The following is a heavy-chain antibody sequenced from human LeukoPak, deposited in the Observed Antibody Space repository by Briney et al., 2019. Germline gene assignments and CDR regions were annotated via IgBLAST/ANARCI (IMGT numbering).Heavy chain of an antibody. CDR3: AGSIFGVVWILTGSLGYFDY. V-gene: IGHV4-59*04. CDR1: GGSISSYY. J-gene: IGHJ4*02. D-gene: IGHD3-3*01. CDR2: INHSGST. Sequence: SETLSLTCTVSGGSISSYYWSWIRQPPGKGLEWIGEINHSGSTNYNPSLKSRITISVDTSKNQFSLKLSSVTAADTAVYYCAGSIFGVVWILTGSLGYFDYWGQGTLVTVSS.